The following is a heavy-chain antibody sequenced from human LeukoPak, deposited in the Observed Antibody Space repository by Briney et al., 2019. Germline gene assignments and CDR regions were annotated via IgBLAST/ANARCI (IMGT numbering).Heavy chain of an antibody. CDR2: ISGSAGST. D-gene: IGHD3-10*01. V-gene: IGHV3-23*01. CDR3: AKAGHYGSGSYYSDY. CDR1: GFTFSSHA. Sequence: GGSLRLSCAASGFTFSSHAMSWVRQAPGKGLEWVSAISGSAGSTYYVDSVKGRFTVSRDNSKNTLYLQMSSLRAGDTAVYYCAKAGHYGSGSYYSDYWGRGTLVTVSP. J-gene: IGHJ4*02.